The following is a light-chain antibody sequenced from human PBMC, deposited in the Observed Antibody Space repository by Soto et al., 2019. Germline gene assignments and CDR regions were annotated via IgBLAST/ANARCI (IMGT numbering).Light chain of an antibody. CDR1: SSDTAGYNY. CDR3: CSYAGRINWV. J-gene: IGLJ3*02. CDR2: EVS. Sequence: QSALTQPASVSGSPGQSITISCTGTSSDTAGYNYVSWYQQHPGKAPKLMIYEVSNRPSGVSNRFSGSQSGNTASLTISGLQAEDEANYYCCSYAGRINWVFGGGTKLTVL. V-gene: IGLV2-14*01.